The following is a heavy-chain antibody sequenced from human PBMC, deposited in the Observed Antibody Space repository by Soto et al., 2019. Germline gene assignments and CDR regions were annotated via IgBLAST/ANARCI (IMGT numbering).Heavy chain of an antibody. V-gene: IGHV3-72*01. CDR3: ARRVVWGVSYSLVH. CDR1: GFTFSDHY. J-gene: IGHJ2*01. CDR2: IKNRANSYAT. Sequence: EVQLVESGGGLVQPGGSLRLSCAASGFTFSDHYMDWVRQAPGKGLEWVGRIKNRANSYATEYAASVKGSFTISRDDSKNSLYRKINGLTTEDPAVYYCARRVVWGVSYSLVHGGR. D-gene: IGHD3-16*01.